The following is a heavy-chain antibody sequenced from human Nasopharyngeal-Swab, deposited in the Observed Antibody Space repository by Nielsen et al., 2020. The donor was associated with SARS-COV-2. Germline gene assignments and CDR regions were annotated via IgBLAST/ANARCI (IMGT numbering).Heavy chain of an antibody. CDR1: GGTFSSYA. Sequence: SVKVSCKASGGTFSSYAISWVRQAPGQGLEWMGGIIPIFGTANYAQKFQGRVTITADESTSTAYMELSSLRSEGTAVYYCAREGAAVAGDWYFDLWGRGTLATVSS. CDR3: AREGAAVAGDWYFDL. V-gene: IGHV1-69*13. CDR2: IIPIFGTA. J-gene: IGHJ2*01. D-gene: IGHD6-19*01.